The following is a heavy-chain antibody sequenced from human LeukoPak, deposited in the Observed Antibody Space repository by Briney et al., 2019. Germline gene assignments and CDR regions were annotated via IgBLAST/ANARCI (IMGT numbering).Heavy chain of an antibody. D-gene: IGHD3-22*01. V-gene: IGHV3-48*03. CDR1: GFTFSTYE. CDR2: ISSSGSTI. Sequence: PGGSLRLSCAASGFTFSTYEMNWVRQAPGKGLEWVSYISSSGSTIYYADSVKVRFTISRDNAENSLYLQMNRLRAEDTAIYYCVVITWDYWGQGTLVTVSS. J-gene: IGHJ4*02. CDR3: VVITWDY.